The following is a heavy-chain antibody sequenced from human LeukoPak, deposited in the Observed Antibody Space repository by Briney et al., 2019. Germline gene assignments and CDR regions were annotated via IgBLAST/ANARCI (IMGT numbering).Heavy chain of an antibody. CDR3: ARAGWLQRFYYFDY. J-gene: IGHJ4*02. D-gene: IGHD5-24*01. CDR2: IKQDGSEK. V-gene: IGHV3-7*01. CDR1: GFTFSSYW. Sequence: PGGSLRLSCAASGFTFSSYWMSWVRQAPGKGLEWVANIKQDGSEKYYVDSVKGRFTISRDNAKNSLYLQMNSLRAEDTAVYYCARAGWLQRFYYFDYWGQGTLVTVSS.